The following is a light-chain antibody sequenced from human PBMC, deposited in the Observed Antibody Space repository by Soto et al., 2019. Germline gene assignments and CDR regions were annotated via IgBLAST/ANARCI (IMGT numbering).Light chain of an antibody. CDR1: SSDVGGYNY. J-gene: IGLJ1*01. Sequence: QSALTQPASVSGSPGQSITISCTGTSSDVGGYNYVSWYQQHPGKAPKLTIYEVSNRPSGVSNRFSGSKSGNTASLTISGLQAEDEADYYCSSYTSSSPLYVFGTGTKLTVL. CDR2: EVS. V-gene: IGLV2-14*01. CDR3: SSYTSSSPLYV.